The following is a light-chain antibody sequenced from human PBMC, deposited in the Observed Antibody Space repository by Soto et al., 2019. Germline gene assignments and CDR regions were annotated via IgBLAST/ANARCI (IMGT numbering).Light chain of an antibody. CDR2: GAS. J-gene: IGKJ2*01. CDR3: LLYFSPDRYT. CDR1: QSVTSSH. V-gene: IGKV3-20*01. Sequence: EIVLTQTPGTLSLSPGERATLSCRASQSVTSSHLAWYQQKPGQAPRLLIYGASTRATGIPDRVSGSGSDTDFSLPIRRLDPEDFSMYYCLLYFSPDRYTFGPGTKVQIK.